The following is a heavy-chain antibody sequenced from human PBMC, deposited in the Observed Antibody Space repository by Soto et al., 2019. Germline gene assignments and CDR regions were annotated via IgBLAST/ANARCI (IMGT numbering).Heavy chain of an antibody. J-gene: IGHJ6*02. CDR1: GFIVSSSY. V-gene: IGHV3-53*01. CDR2: ISSGDDT. CDR3: ARNSSPGGMDV. Sequence: LRLSCAASGFIVSSSYMSWVRQAPGKGLEWVSVISSGDDTYYADSMRGRFTISRDNSKNEVYLQMDNLRAEDTAVYYCARNSSPGGMDVWGQGTTVTVSS. D-gene: IGHD6-13*01.